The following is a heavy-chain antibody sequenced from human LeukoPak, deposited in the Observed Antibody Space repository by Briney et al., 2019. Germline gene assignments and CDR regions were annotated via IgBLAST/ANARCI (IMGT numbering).Heavy chain of an antibody. CDR1: GFTFSSYE. CDR2: ISWNSGSI. CDR3: AKDGTFGGVIVYFDY. Sequence: GGSLRLSCAASGFTFSSYEMNWVRQAPGKGLEWVSGISWNSGSIGYADSVKGRFTISRDNAKNSLYLQMNSLRAEDTALYYCAKDGTFGGVIVYFDYWGQGTLVTVSS. J-gene: IGHJ4*02. V-gene: IGHV3-9*01. D-gene: IGHD3-16*02.